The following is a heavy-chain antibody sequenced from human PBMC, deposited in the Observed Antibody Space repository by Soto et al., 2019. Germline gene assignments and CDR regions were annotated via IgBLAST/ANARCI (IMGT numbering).Heavy chain of an antibody. CDR3: ARAISGYVT. CDR2: INAGNGDT. Sequence: QVQLVQSGAEMKKPGASVKLSCKTCGINYNTYAIHWVRQAPGQGLEWMGWINAGNGDTRYSQNFQGRVTLTRDTSASTVYMDLDSLKSEDTGVYYCARAISGYVTWGQGTLVTV. CDR1: GINYNTYA. D-gene: IGHD5-12*01. V-gene: IGHV1-3*01. J-gene: IGHJ4*02.